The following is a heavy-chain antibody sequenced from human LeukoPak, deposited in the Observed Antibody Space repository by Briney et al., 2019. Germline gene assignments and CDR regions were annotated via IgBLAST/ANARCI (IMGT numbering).Heavy chain of an antibody. CDR1: GGSISSGDYY. CDR2: IYYSGST. V-gene: IGHV4-30-4*08. J-gene: IGHJ6*03. D-gene: IGHD4-11*01. CDR3: ARVATVTTWSNYYYYYMDV. Sequence: SETLSLTCTVSGGSISSGDYYWSWIRQPPGKGLEWIGYIYYSGSTYYNPSLKSRVTISVDTSKNQFSLKLSSVTAADTAVYYCARVATVTTWSNYYYYYMDVWGKGTTGTVSS.